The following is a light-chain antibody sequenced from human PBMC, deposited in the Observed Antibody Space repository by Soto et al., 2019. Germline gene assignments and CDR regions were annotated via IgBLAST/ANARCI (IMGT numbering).Light chain of an antibody. CDR3: QQSYTAPVT. CDR1: HSLLYNSDNKSY. V-gene: IGKV4-1*01. Sequence: DIVMTQSPDSLAVSLGERATINCKSSHSLLYNSDNKSYLTWYQQKPGQPPKLLIYWASARESGVPDRLSGRGSGTDFTPTIRSLQAEDVAVYYCQQSYTAPVTFGGGTTVEIK. J-gene: IGKJ4*01. CDR2: WAS.